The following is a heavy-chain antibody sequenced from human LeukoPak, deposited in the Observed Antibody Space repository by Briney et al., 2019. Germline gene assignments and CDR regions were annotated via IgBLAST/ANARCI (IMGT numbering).Heavy chain of an antibody. D-gene: IGHD2-21*02. CDR2: IYSSGRT. Sequence: SETLSLTCTVSGGSIGSYYWSWIRQPAGKGLEWIGRIYSSGRTNYNPSLKSRVTMSVDTSNNQFSLKLSSVTAADTAVYYCARDFDVVGVVTTAYYMDVWGKGTTVTVSS. V-gene: IGHV4-4*07. J-gene: IGHJ6*03. CDR1: GGSIGSYY. CDR3: ARDFDVVGVVTTAYYMDV.